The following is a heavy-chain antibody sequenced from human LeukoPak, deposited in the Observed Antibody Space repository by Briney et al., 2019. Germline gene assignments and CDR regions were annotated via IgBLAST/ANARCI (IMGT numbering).Heavy chain of an antibody. CDR1: GSTFSSCA. CDR3: AKGDDSSGYYPGGADY. V-gene: IGHV3-23*01. D-gene: IGHD3-22*01. J-gene: IGHJ4*02. CDR2: ISGSGDNT. Sequence: GGSLRLSCGASGSTFSSCAMTWVRQAPGKGLEWVSAISGSGDNTYYADSVKGRFTISRDNSKNTLYLQMNSLRAEDTAVYYCAKGDDSSGYYPGGADYWGQGTLVTVSS.